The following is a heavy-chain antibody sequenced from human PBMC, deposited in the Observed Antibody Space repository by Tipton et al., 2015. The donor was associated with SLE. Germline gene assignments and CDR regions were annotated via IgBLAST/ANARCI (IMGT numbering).Heavy chain of an antibody. CDR2: ISAYNGNT. CDR3: ARDPHDFWSAYFWDY. D-gene: IGHD3-3*01. V-gene: IGHV1-18*01. CDR1: GYSFSTYG. J-gene: IGHJ4*02. Sequence: QVQLVQSGAEVKKPGASVKVSCKTSGYSFSTYGMAWVRLAPGQGLEWMGWISAYNGNTDYAQKFQGRVTMTTDTSTSTAYMELRSLRSNDTDIYYCARDPHDFWSAYFWDYWGQGTLDTVSS.